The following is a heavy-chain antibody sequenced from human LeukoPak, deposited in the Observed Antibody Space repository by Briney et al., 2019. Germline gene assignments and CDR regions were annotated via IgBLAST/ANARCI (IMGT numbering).Heavy chain of an antibody. J-gene: IGHJ4*02. CDR2: INHSGST. Sequence: SETLSLTCAVYGGSFSGYYWSWIRQPPGKGLEWIGEINHSGSTNYNPSLKSRVTISVDTSKNQFSLKLSSVTAADTAVYYCARGGVVPGLDYWGQGTLVTVSS. CDR1: GGSFSGYY. CDR3: ARGGVVPGLDY. D-gene: IGHD2-2*01. V-gene: IGHV4-34*01.